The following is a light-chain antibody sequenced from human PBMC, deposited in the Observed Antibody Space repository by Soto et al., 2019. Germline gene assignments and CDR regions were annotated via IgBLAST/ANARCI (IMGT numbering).Light chain of an antibody. CDR3: QQRRNWPRT. Sequence: EIVLTQSPGTLSLTPGERATLSCRASQSVSSSYLAWYQQKPGQAPRLLIYDASHRATGIPARFSGSGSGTDFHLTISRLEHEDFAVYYCQQRRNWPRTFGQGTGLEMK. J-gene: IGKJ5*01. CDR2: DAS. V-gene: IGKV3D-20*02. CDR1: QSVSSSY.